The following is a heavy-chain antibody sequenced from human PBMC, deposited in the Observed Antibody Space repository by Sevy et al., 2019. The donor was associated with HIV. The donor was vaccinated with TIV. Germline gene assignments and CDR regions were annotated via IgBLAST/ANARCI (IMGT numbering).Heavy chain of an antibody. CDR3: AILGVDCVSTNCYGMRSLSFDF. Sequence: GGSLRLSCAASGFTFSSFAMHWVRQAPGKGLEWVTVISYDGSSKYYPDSVKGRFTISRDNAKNTLYLQMNRLRPEDTAVYFCAILGVDCVSTNCYGMRSLSFDFWGQGTLVTVSS. CDR2: ISYDGSSK. J-gene: IGHJ4*02. V-gene: IGHV3-30-3*01. CDR1: GFTFSSFA. D-gene: IGHD2-2*01.